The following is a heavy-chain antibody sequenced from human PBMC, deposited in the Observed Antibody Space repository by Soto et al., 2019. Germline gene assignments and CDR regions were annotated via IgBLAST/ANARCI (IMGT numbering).Heavy chain of an antibody. Sequence: QVQLVESGGGVVQPGRSLRLSCAASGFTFSSYGMHWVRQAPGKGLEWVADISYDGSNKYYADSVKGRFTISRDNSKNTLYLQMNSLRAEDTAVYYCAKPQLEWLLNDFYYYYGMDVWGQGTTVTVSS. V-gene: IGHV3-30*18. J-gene: IGHJ6*02. CDR3: AKPQLEWLLNDFYYYYGMDV. CDR2: ISYDGSNK. D-gene: IGHD3-3*01. CDR1: GFTFSSYG.